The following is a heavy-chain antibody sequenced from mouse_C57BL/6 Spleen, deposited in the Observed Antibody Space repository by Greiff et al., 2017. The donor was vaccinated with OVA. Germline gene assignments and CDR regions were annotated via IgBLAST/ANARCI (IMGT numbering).Heavy chain of an antibody. CDR3: ARLSFITTVVGWYFDV. CDR1: GFTFSSYG. Sequence: VQLKESGGDLVKPGGSLKLSCAASGFTFSSYGMSWVRQTPDKRLEWVATISSGGSYTYYPDSVKGRFTISRDNAKNTLYLQMSSLKSEDTAMYYCARLSFITTVVGWYFDVWGTGTTVTVSS. CDR2: ISSGGSYT. V-gene: IGHV5-6*01. J-gene: IGHJ1*03. D-gene: IGHD1-1*01.